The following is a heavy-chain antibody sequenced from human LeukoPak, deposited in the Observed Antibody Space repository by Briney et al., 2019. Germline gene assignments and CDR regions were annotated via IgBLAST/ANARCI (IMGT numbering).Heavy chain of an antibody. J-gene: IGHJ6*04. D-gene: IGHD6-19*01. V-gene: IGHV3-30*04. Sequence: GGSLRLSRAASGFTFSSYAMHWVRQAPGKGLEWVAVISYDGSNKYYADSVKGRFTISRDNSKNTLYLQMNSLRAEDTAVYYCARTYSSGWYSDYGMDVWGKGTTVTVSS. CDR2: ISYDGSNK. CDR1: GFTFSSYA. CDR3: ARTYSSGWYSDYGMDV.